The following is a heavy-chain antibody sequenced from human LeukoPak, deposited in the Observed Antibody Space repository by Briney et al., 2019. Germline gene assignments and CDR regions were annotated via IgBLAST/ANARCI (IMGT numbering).Heavy chain of an antibody. V-gene: IGHV3-23*01. J-gene: IGHJ4*02. CDR1: GFTFSSCA. Sequence: GGSLRLSCAASGFTFSSCAMSWVRQAPGKGLEWVSTIIDSGNSIYYADSAEGRFTISRDNSRNTLYLQMNSLRAGDTAVYYCAKDPIFSGSYGVFDYWGLGTLVTVSS. CDR2: IIDSGNSI. CDR3: AKDPIFSGSYGVFDY. D-gene: IGHD1-26*01.